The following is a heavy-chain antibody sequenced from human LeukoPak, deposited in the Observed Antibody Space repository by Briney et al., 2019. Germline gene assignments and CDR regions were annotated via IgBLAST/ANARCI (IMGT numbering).Heavy chain of an antibody. CDR1: GGTFSSYA. CDR2: IIPMFGTA. Sequence: GSSVKVSCKASGGTFSSYAISWVRQAPGQGFEWMGGIIPMFGTANYAQKFQGRVTINTDESTSTAYMELSSLRSEDTAVYYCARGSGLRFLEWLFPNDPWGQGTLVTASS. D-gene: IGHD3-3*01. V-gene: IGHV1-69*05. J-gene: IGHJ5*02. CDR3: ARGSGLRFLEWLFPNDP.